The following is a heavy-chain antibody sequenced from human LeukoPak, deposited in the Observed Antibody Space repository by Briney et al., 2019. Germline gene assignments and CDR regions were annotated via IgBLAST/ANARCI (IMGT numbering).Heavy chain of an antibody. D-gene: IGHD4/OR15-4a*01. CDR2: ISGDAGSI. Sequence: PGGSLRLSCAASGFIFSNYAMTWVRQAPGKGLEWVSSISGDAGSIYYIDSVRGRFTISRDNSKNTLLLQMNSLRAEDTGMYYCAKYGAPGWSGYCDYWGQGTLVTVS. J-gene: IGHJ4*02. CDR3: AKYGAPGWSGYCDY. CDR1: GFIFSNYA. V-gene: IGHV3-23*01.